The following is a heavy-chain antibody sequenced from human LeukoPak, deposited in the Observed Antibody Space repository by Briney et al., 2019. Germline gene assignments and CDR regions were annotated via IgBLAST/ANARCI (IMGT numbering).Heavy chain of an antibody. Sequence: PGGSLRLSCAASGFTFSSYAMSWARQAPGKGLEWVSAISGSGGSTYYADSVKGRFTISRDNSKNTLYLQMNSLRAEDTAVYYCAAMVPYYYYGMDVWGQGTTVTVSS. CDR3: AAMVPYYYYGMDV. V-gene: IGHV3-23*01. D-gene: IGHD3-10*01. CDR1: GFTFSSYA. CDR2: ISGSGGST. J-gene: IGHJ6*02.